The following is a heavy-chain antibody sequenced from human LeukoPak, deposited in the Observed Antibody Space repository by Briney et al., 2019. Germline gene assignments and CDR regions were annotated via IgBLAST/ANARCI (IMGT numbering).Heavy chain of an antibody. J-gene: IGHJ4*02. CDR2: ISGSGGST. Sequence: PGGSLRLSCAASGFTFSSYAMSWVRQAPGKGLEWVSAISGSGGSTYYADSVKGRFTISRDNAKNSLYLQMNSLRAEDTAVYYCATNYYDSSGYYVGTYYFDYWGQGTLVTVSS. V-gene: IGHV3-23*01. CDR3: ATNYYDSSGYYVGTYYFDY. D-gene: IGHD3-22*01. CDR1: GFTFSSYA.